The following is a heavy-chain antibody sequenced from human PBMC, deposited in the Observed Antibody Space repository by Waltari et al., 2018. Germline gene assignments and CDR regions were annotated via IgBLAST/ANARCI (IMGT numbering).Heavy chain of an antibody. J-gene: IGHJ4*02. V-gene: IGHV4-39*07. Sequence: QLQLQESGPGLVKPSETLSLTCTVSGGSISSSSYYWGWIRQPPGKGLEWIGSIYYSGSTYYNPSLKSRVTISVDTSKNQFSLKLSAVTAADTAVYYCAREGSTSCYWSGGSCYSWGQGTLVTVSS. CDR1: GGSISSSSYY. CDR2: IYYSGST. CDR3: AREGSTSCYWSGGSCYS. D-gene: IGHD2-15*01.